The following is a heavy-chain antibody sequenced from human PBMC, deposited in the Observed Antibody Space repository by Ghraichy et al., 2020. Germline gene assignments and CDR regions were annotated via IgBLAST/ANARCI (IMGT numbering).Heavy chain of an antibody. CDR2: IKQDGSEK. V-gene: IGHV3-7*03. Sequence: GGSLRLSCAASGFTFSSYWMSWVRPAPGKGLEWVANIKQDGSEKYYVDSVKGRFTISRDNAKNSLYLQMNSLRAEDTAVYYCARANSGSYHPDFDYWGQGTLVTVSS. J-gene: IGHJ4*02. CDR1: GFTFSSYW. CDR3: ARANSGSYHPDFDY. D-gene: IGHD1-26*01.